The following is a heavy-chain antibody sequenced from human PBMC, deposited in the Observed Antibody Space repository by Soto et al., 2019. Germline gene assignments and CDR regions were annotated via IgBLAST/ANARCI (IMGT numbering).Heavy chain of an antibody. CDR2: IWYDGSNK. J-gene: IGHJ6*02. CDR1: GFTFSSYG. D-gene: IGHD6-19*01. Sequence: GGSLRLSCAASGFTFSSYGMHWVRQAPGKGLEWVAVIWYDGSNKYYADSVKGRFTISRDNSKNTLYLQMNSLRAEDTAVYYCARIAVAGDTYYYNMDVWGQGTTVTV. V-gene: IGHV3-33*01. CDR3: ARIAVAGDTYYYNMDV.